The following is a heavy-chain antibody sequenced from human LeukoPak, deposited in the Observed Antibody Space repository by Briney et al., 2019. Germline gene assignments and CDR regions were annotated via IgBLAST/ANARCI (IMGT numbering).Heavy chain of an antibody. D-gene: IGHD6-6*01. CDR2: ISGSGGST. CDR3: AKTVSSSSPSDYYYYGMDV. J-gene: IGHJ6*02. Sequence: GGSLRLSCAASGFTFSSYAMSWVRQAPGKGLEWVSAISGSGGSTYYADSVKGRFTISRDNSKNTLYLQMNSLRAEDTAVYYCAKTVSSSSPSDYYYYGMDVWGQGTTVTVSS. CDR1: GFTFSSYA. V-gene: IGHV3-23*01.